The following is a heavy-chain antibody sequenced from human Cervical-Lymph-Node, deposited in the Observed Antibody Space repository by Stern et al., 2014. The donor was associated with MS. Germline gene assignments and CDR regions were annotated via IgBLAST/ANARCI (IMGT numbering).Heavy chain of an antibody. J-gene: IGHJ3*01. Sequence: QMQLVQSGAEMKKPGSSVKVSCKASGGTFSNYAFNWVRQAPGQGLEWMGLIIPIYGTPNYAQKFQGRVTIIADESTVYMELTSLRSEDAAMYYCAIFHPPRWGQGTMVTVSS. CDR2: IIPIYGTP. V-gene: IGHV1-69*01. CDR1: GGTFSNYA. CDR3: AIFHPPR.